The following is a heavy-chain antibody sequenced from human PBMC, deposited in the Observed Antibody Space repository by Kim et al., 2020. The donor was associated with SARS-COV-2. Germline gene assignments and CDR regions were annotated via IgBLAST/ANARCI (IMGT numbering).Heavy chain of an antibody. J-gene: IGHJ4*02. Sequence: SETLSLTCTVSGGSISSGGYYWSWIRQHPGKGLEWIGYIYYSGSTYYNPSLKSRVTISVDTSKNQFSLKLSSVTAADTAVYYCARGFAVAGTEDYWGQGTRVTVSS. CDR2: IYYSGST. CDR3: ARGFAVAGTEDY. CDR1: GGSISSGGYY. D-gene: IGHD6-19*01. V-gene: IGHV4-31*03.